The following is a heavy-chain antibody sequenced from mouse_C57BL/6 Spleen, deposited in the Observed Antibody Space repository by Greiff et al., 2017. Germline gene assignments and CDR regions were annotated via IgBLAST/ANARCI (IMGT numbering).Heavy chain of an antibody. CDR3: KGGSNLDY. CDR1: GYTFTDYE. J-gene: IGHJ2*01. D-gene: IGHD2-5*01. Sequence: VKLQESGAELVRPGASVTLSCKASGYTFTDYEMHWVKQTPVHGLEWIGAIDPETGGTAYNQKFKGKAILTADQSSSTAYMELRSLTSEDSAVYYCKGGSNLDYWGQGTTRTVSS. CDR2: IDPETGGT. V-gene: IGHV1-15*01.